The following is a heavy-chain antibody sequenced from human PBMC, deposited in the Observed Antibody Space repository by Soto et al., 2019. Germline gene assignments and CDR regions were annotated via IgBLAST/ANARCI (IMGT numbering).Heavy chain of an antibody. CDR3: AVVGPRGAVSVSY. CDR1: GYTFTGYY. Sequence: ASVKVSCKASGYTFTGYYMHWVRQAPGQGLEWMGWINPNSGGTNYAQKFQGRVTITADKSTSTAYMELSSLRSEDTAVYYCAVVGPRGAVSVSYWGQGTLVTVS. D-gene: IGHD3-10*01. CDR2: INPNSGGT. V-gene: IGHV1-2*02. J-gene: IGHJ4*02.